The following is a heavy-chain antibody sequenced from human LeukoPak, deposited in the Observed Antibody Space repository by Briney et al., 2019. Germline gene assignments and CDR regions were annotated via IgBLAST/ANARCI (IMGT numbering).Heavy chain of an antibody. Sequence: PSETLSLTCAVSGGPFSGYFWSWIRQSSGKGLKWIGEIHNSGTTNYNPSLNSRVTISEDTSKNQFYLNLSSVTAADTAVYYCARGYYYNLGSFPFDFWGQGTLVTVSS. CDR1: GGPFSGYF. J-gene: IGHJ4*02. CDR3: ARGYYYNLGSFPFDF. CDR2: IHNSGTT. V-gene: IGHV4-34*01. D-gene: IGHD3-10*01.